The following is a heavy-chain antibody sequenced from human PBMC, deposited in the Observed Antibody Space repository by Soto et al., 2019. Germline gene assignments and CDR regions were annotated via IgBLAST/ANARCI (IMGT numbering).Heavy chain of an antibody. Sequence: ASVKFSFKSSGYTFTIYFISWVRQAPGQGLEWMGWTPSYNVNPNYAQNFQGRVTMTTDTFTNTAYMELRSLRSDDTAGYYCERVKAGADYWGQGNLVTVSS. J-gene: IGHJ4*02. CDR3: ERVKAGADY. V-gene: IGHV1-18*01. D-gene: IGHD6-13*01. CDR2: TPSYNVNP. CDR1: GYTFTIYF.